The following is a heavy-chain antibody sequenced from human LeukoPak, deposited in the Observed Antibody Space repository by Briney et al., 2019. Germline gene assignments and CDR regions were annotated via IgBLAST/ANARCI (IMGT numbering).Heavy chain of an antibody. CDR1: GYSFTSYW. V-gene: IGHV5-51*01. J-gene: IGHJ4*02. CDR2: MYPGDSDT. D-gene: IGHD4-23*01. CDR3: GRHLYGGNSAIDY. Sequence: GESLKISCKGSGYSFTSYWIGWVRQMPGKGLEWMGIMYPGDSDTRYSPSFQGQVTISVDKSIRTAYLQWSSLKASDTAMYYCGRHLYGGNSAIDYWGQGTLVTVSS.